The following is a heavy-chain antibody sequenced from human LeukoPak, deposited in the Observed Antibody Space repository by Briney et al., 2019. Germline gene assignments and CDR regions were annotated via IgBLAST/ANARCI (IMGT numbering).Heavy chain of an antibody. D-gene: IGHD1-1*01. V-gene: IGHV1-2*04. CDR2: INPNSGGT. CDR3: ARASDWNDYYFDY. CDR1: GYTFTGYY. Sequence: GASVKVSCKASGYTFTGYYMHWVRQAPGQGLEWMGWINPNSGGTNYAQKFQGWVTMTRDTSISTAYMELSRLRSDDTAVYYCARASDWNDYYFDYWGQGTLVTVST. J-gene: IGHJ4*02.